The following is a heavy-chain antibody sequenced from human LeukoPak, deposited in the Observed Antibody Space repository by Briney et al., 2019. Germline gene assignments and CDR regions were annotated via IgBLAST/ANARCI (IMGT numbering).Heavy chain of an antibody. CDR2: IYYSGST. Sequence: SETLSLTCTVSGGSISGSSYYWGWIRQPPGRGLEWIGSIYYSGSTHYNPSLKSRVTISVDTSKNQFSLKLSSVTAADTAVYYCATTVDTAMVYYWGQGTLVTVSS. J-gene: IGHJ4*02. D-gene: IGHD5-18*01. CDR3: ATTVDTAMVYY. CDR1: GGSISGSSYY. V-gene: IGHV4-39*01.